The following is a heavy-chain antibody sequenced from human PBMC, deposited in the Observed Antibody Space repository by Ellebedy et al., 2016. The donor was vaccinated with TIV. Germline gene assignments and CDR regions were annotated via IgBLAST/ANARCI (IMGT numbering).Heavy chain of an antibody. J-gene: IGHJ4*02. V-gene: IGHV1-2*02. Sequence: ASVKVSXXASGYTFTGYYMHWVRQAPGQGLEWMGWINPNSGGTNYAQKLQGRVTMTTDTSTSTAYMELRSLRSDDTAVYYCARWVNHLYYFDYWGQGTLVTVSS. CDR1: GYTFTGYY. CDR2: INPNSGGT. CDR3: ARWVNHLYYFDY. D-gene: IGHD1-14*01.